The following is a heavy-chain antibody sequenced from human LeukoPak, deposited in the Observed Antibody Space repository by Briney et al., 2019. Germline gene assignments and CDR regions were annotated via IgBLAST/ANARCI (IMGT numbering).Heavy chain of an antibody. Sequence: ASVKVSCKASGYTFTGYYMHWVRQAPGQGLEWMGWINPNSGGTNYAQKFQGRVTMTRDTSISTAYMELSRLRSDDTAVYYCARVPGYCSSTSCYYDYWGQGTLVTVSS. CDR3: ARVPGYCSSTSCYYDY. J-gene: IGHJ4*02. CDR2: INPNSGGT. D-gene: IGHD2-2*01. V-gene: IGHV1-2*02. CDR1: GYTFTGYY.